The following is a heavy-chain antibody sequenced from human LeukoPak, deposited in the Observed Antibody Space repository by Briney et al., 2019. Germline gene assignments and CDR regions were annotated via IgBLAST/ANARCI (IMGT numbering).Heavy chain of an antibody. Sequence: GGSLRLSCAASGFTFSSYDMHWVRQATGKGLEWVSAIGTAGDTYYPGSVKGRFTISRENAKNSLYLQMNSLRAGDTAVYYCAKDRDPYSSSSLPDYWGQGTLVTVSS. D-gene: IGHD6-6*01. CDR3: AKDRDPYSSSSLPDY. CDR2: IGTAGDT. J-gene: IGHJ4*02. V-gene: IGHV3-13*01. CDR1: GFTFSSYD.